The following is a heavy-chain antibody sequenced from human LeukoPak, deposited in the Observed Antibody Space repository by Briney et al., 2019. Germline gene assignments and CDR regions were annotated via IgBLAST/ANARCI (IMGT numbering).Heavy chain of an antibody. CDR3: ARGAYVEMGTIDGHFDY. Sequence: PSETLSLTCTISGDSVSSGAYWSWIRQYPGKGLEWIGYIYYSGNVHYNPSLKSRVVISEDRSNNHFSLRLSSVTAADTAVYYCARGAYVEMGTIDGHFDYCGQGTLVTVSP. J-gene: IGHJ4*02. CDR1: GDSVSSGAY. V-gene: IGHV4-31*03. CDR2: IYYSGNV. D-gene: IGHD5-24*01.